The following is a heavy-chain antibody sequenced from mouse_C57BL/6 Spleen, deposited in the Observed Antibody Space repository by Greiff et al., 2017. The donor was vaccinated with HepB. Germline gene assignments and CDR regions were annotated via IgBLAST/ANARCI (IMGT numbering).Heavy chain of an antibody. Sequence: EVQLQESGPGLVKPSQSLSLTCSVTGYSITSGYYWNWIRQFPGNKLEWMGYISYDGSNNYNPSLKNRISITRDTSKNQFFLKLNSVTTEDTATYYCARASDGYSYYFDYWGQGTTLTVSS. CDR1: GYSITSGYY. CDR3: ARASDGYSYYFDY. D-gene: IGHD2-3*01. CDR2: ISYDGSN. V-gene: IGHV3-6*01. J-gene: IGHJ2*01.